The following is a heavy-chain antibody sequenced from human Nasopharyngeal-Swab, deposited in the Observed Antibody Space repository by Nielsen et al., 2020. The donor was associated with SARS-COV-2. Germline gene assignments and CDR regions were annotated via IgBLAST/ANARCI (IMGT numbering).Heavy chain of an antibody. Sequence: GESLKISCAASGFTFSSYWMHWVRQAPGKGLEWVSDISDSGGTTYYADSVKGRFTISRDNSKNTLYLQMNSLRAEDTAIYYCATMVDMAASISSWGQGTLVTVSP. CDR2: ISDSGGTT. D-gene: IGHD5-12*01. CDR3: ATMVDMAASISS. J-gene: IGHJ5*02. V-gene: IGHV3-23*01. CDR1: GFTFSSYW.